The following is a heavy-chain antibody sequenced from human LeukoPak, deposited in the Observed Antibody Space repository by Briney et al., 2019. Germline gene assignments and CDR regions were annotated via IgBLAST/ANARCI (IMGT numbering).Heavy chain of an antibody. CDR2: IYYSGST. D-gene: IGHD6-13*01. CDR1: GGSISSSSYS. V-gene: IGHV4-39*01. J-gene: IGHJ4*02. Sequence: PSETLSLTCTVSGGSISSSSYSWGWIRQPPGKGLEWIGSIYYSGSTYYNPSLRSRVTISVDTSKNQFSLKLSSVTAADTAVYYCARRLVAAAGTYFDYWGQGTLVTVSS. CDR3: ARRLVAAAGTYFDY.